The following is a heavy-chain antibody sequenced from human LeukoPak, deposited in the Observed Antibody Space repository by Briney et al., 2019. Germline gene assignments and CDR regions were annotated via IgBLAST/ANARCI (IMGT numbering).Heavy chain of an antibody. D-gene: IGHD2-15*01. Sequence: GGSLRLSCAASGFTFSSYWMSWVRQAPGKGLEWVANIKQDGSEKYYMDSVKGRFTISRDDAKNSLYLQMKSLRAEDTAVYYCARGRYCTGASCYFDYWGQGTLVTVSS. CDR2: IKQDGSEK. CDR1: GFTFSSYW. CDR3: ARGRYCTGASCYFDY. J-gene: IGHJ4*02. V-gene: IGHV3-7*03.